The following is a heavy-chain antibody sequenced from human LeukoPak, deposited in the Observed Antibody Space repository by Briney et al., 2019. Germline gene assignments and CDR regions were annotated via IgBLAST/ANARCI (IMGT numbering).Heavy chain of an antibody. CDR2: IYSGGST. D-gene: IGHD3-16*01. V-gene: IGHV3-53*01. CDR3: ARVGAYALKD. J-gene: IGHJ4*02. Sequence: GGSLRLSCAASGFTVSSNYMSWVRQAPGKGLEWVSVIYSGGSTYYADSVKGRFTISRDNAKNSLYLQMNSLRAADTAVYYCARVGAYALKDWGQGTLVTVSS. CDR1: GFTVSSNY.